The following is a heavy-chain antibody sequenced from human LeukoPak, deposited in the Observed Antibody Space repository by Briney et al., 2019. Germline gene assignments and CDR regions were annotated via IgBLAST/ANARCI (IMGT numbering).Heavy chain of an antibody. V-gene: IGHV3-74*01. CDR2: IDNDGRGT. J-gene: IGHJ4*02. CDR1: GFTYSAYW. CDR3: ARDGSGSIDLDH. Sequence: GGSLRLSCSASGFTYSAYWMHWVRQAPGKGLVWVAYIDNDGRGTDYVDSVKGRFTISRDNAKNTVYLQMNSLRVDDTAVYYCARDGSGSIDLDHWGQGTLVTVSS. D-gene: IGHD3-3*01.